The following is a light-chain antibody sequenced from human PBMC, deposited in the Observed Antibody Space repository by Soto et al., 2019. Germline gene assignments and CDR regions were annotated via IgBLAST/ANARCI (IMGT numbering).Light chain of an antibody. CDR1: SGDVGGYYY. CDR3: SSYTAGGTI. CDR2: EVS. Sequence: QSRLSQPASVSFSPGHSITISCTGTSGDVGGYYYVSLYQQLPGKAPKLMISEVSNRPSGVSNRFSGSKSGNTASLTISGLQAEDEADYYCSSYTAGGTIFGPGTKVTVL. J-gene: IGLJ1*01. V-gene: IGLV2-14*01.